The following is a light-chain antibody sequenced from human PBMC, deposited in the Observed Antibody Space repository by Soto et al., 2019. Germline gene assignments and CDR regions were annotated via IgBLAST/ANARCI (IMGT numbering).Light chain of an antibody. CDR2: AAS. J-gene: IGKJ2*01. CDR1: QGVSAY. V-gene: IGKV1-39*01. CDR3: QQSYRTPHT. Sequence: DIQMTQSPSSLSASVGDRVTITCRASQGVSAYLLWYQQRQGRAPKLLIYAASNLVSGVPSRFSGGGSGTNFTLTISRLPREDFATYYCQQSYRTPHTFGQGTKLETK.